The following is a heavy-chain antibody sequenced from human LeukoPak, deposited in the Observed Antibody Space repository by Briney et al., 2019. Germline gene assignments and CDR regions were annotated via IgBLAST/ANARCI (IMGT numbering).Heavy chain of an antibody. J-gene: IGHJ4*02. Sequence: GGSLRLSCAASGFTFSTYPMNWVRQAPGKGLEWISHIRDSGTTNYADSVKGRFTISRDNAKNSLYLQLSSLRAEDTAVYYCSRDHDFAFDNWGQGTLVTVCS. D-gene: IGHD2-21*02. CDR1: GFTFSTYP. CDR3: SRDHDFAFDN. V-gene: IGHV3-48*01. CDR2: IRDSGTT.